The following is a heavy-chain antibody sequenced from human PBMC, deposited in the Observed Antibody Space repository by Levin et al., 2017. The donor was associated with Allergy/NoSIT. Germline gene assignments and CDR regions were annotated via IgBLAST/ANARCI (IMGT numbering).Heavy chain of an antibody. J-gene: IGHJ5*02. CDR2: IYYSGST. D-gene: IGHD3-10*01. CDR1: GGSISSYY. Sequence: SETLSLTCTVSGGSISSYYWSWIRQPPGKGLEWIGYIYYSGSTNYNPSLKSRVTISVDTSKNQFSLKLSSVTAADTAVYYCARDLMVRGAGFDPWGQGTLVTVSS. V-gene: IGHV4-59*01. CDR3: ARDLMVRGAGFDP.